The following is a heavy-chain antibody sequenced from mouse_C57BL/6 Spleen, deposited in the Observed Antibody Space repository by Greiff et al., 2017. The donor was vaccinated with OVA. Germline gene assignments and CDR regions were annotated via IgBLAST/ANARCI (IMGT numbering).Heavy chain of an antibody. J-gene: IGHJ4*01. V-gene: IGHV1-18*01. CDR1: GYTFTDYN. CDR3: ECGVRRGDYAMDY. Sequence: VQLKQSGPELVKPGASVKISCKASGYTFTDYNMDWVKQSHGKSLEWIGDINPNNGGTNYNQKFKGKATLTVDKSSSTAYMGLRSLTSEDTAVSCCECGVRRGDYAMDYWGQGTSVTVSS. CDR2: INPNNGGT.